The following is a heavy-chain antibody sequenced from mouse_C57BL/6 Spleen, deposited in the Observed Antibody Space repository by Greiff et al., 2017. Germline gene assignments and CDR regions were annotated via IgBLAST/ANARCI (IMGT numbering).Heavy chain of an antibody. CDR1: GFTFSSYT. V-gene: IGHV5-9*01. Sequence: EVKLVESGGGLVKPGGSLKLSCAASGFTFSSYTMSWVRQTPEKRLEWVANISGGGGNTYYPDSVKGRFTISRDNAKNTLYLQMSSLRSEDTALYYCARRTEAMDYWGQGTSVTVSS. J-gene: IGHJ4*01. CDR3: ARRTEAMDY. CDR2: ISGGGGNT.